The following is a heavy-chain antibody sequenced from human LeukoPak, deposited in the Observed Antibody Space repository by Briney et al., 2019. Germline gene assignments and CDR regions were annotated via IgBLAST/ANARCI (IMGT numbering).Heavy chain of an antibody. J-gene: IGHJ4*02. CDR2: ISGSGGST. CDR3: AKCLAWGVVVSSIDY. Sequence: PGGSLRLSCAASGFTFSSYAMSWVRQAPGKGLEWVSAISGSGGSTYYADSVKGRFTIPRDNSKNTLYLQMNSLRAEDTAVYYCAKCLAWGVVVSSIDYWGQGTLVTVSS. CDR1: GFTFSSYA. D-gene: IGHD2-15*01. V-gene: IGHV3-23*01.